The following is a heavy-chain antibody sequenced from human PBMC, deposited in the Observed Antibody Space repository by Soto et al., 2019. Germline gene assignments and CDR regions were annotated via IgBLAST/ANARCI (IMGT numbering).Heavy chain of an antibody. D-gene: IGHD6-13*01. V-gene: IGHV4-34*01. CDR1: GGSFSGYY. CDR2: INHSGST. CDR3: ASRLERSSSSNWFDP. J-gene: IGHJ5*02. Sequence: SETLSLTCAVYGGSFSGYYWSWIRQPPGKGLEWIGEINHSGSTNYSPSLKSRVTISVDTSKNQFSLKLSSVTAADTAVYYCASRLERSSSSNWFDPWGQGTLVTVSS.